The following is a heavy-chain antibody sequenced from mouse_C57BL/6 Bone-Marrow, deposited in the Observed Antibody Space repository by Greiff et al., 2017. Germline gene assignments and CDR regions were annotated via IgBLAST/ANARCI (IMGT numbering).Heavy chain of an antibody. CDR1: GFTFSDYY. V-gene: IGHV5-16*01. Sequence: EVKLVESEGGLVQPGSSMKLSCTASGFTFSDYYMAWVRQIPEKGLEWVANINYDGSSTYYLDSLKSRFIISRDNAKNILYLQMSSLTSEDTATYYCAREGYGSSYFDYWGQGTTLTVSS. D-gene: IGHD1-1*01. CDR3: AREGYGSSYFDY. J-gene: IGHJ2*01. CDR2: INYDGSST.